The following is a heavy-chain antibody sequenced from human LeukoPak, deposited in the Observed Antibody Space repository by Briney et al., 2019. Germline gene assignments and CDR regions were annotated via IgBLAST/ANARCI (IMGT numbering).Heavy chain of an antibody. D-gene: IGHD3-22*01. CDR2: IYYSGST. Sequence: PSETLSLTCTVSGGSISSYYWRWIRQPPGKGLEWIGYIYYSGSTNYNPSLKSRVTISVDTSKNQFSLKLSSVTAADTAVYYCARHTYYYDSSGYYYYFDYWGQGTLVTVSS. CDR3: ARHTYYYDSSGYYYYFDY. CDR1: GGSISSYY. J-gene: IGHJ4*02. V-gene: IGHV4-59*08.